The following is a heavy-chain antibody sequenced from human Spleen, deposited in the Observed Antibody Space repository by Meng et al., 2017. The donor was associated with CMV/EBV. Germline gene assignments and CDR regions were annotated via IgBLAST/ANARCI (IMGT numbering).Heavy chain of an antibody. CDR2: ISAYNGNT. V-gene: IGHV1-18*01. Sequence: VPVVMSGNEVKMAGDRRKCSLNAAGYTFTSYGSSWVRQAPGQGLEWMGWISAYNGNTNYAQKLQGRVTMTTDTSTSTAYMELRSLRSDDTAVYYCARPRPSGWYLGTNWFDPWGQGTLVTVSS. D-gene: IGHD6-19*01. J-gene: IGHJ5*02. CDR3: ARPRPSGWYLGTNWFDP. CDR1: GYTFTSYG.